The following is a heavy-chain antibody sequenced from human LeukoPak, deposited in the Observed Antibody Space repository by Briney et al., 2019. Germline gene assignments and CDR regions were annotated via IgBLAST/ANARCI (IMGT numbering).Heavy chain of an antibody. D-gene: IGHD3-3*01. CDR2: IMPLFGTA. J-gene: IGHJ6*03. CDR1: GGTFNNSA. V-gene: IGHV1-69*01. Sequence: SVKVSRKTSGGTFNNSAISWVRQAPGQGLEWLGGIMPLFGTANYAQKFQGRVTITADESTSTAYMELSSLRSEDTAVYYCARDRNLDFWSGYWTDYYYYMDVWGKGTTVTVSS. CDR3: ARDRNLDFWSGYWTDYYYYMDV.